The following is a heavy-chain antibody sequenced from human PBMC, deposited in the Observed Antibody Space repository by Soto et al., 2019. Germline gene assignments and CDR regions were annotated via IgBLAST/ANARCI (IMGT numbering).Heavy chain of an antibody. V-gene: IGHV1-2*04. CDR2: INPNSGGT. J-gene: IGHJ6*02. D-gene: IGHD3-10*01. Sequence: ASVKVSCKGSGYTFTGYYMHWVRQAPGQGLEWMGWINPNSGGTNYAQKFQGWVTMTRDTSISTAYMELSRLRSDDTAVYYCAKDLVDSFGRLSLYYYYGMDVWGLGTTVTVSS. CDR3: AKDLVDSFGRLSLYYYYGMDV. CDR1: GYTFTGYY.